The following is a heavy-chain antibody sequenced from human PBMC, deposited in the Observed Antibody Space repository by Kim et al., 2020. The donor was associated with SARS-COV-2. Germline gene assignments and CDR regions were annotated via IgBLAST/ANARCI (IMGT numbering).Heavy chain of an antibody. CDR3: VRQGAGSNFDV. CDR2: VSGSGDRE. J-gene: IGHJ3*01. D-gene: IGHD3-10*01. V-gene: IGHV3-23*01. CDR1: GFTFSSHD. Sequence: GGSLRLSCGASGFTFSSHDLQWVRQAPGKGPEWISGVSGSGDREFYAESVKGRFTISRDNSKNTVYLQLNILRAEDTAMDYCVRQGAGSNFDVWGQGT.